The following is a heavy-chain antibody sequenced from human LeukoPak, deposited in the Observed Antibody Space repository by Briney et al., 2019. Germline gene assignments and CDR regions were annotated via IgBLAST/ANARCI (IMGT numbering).Heavy chain of an antibody. CDR1: GFTFNSYA. Sequence: PGGSLRLSCAASGFTFNSYAMHWVRQAPGQGLEWVAVISYHGANKYYADSVKGRFTISRDNAKNSLYLQMNSLRVEDTAVYYCAKEPPGQLRVGDYWGQGTLVTVSS. CDR2: ISYHGANK. CDR3: AKEPPGQLRVGDY. J-gene: IGHJ4*01. D-gene: IGHD4-23*01. V-gene: IGHV3-30-3*01.